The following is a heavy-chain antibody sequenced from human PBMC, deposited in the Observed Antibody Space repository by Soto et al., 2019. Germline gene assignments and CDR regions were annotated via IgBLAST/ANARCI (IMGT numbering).Heavy chain of an antibody. D-gene: IGHD3-3*01. CDR1: GLPFTSSA. V-gene: IGHV1-58*01. CDR2: IVVGSGNT. J-gene: IGHJ6*01. Sequence: WGSVKVSFKASGLPFTSSAVQWVRQARGQRLEWIGWIVVGSGNTNYSQKFQERVTITRDMSTSTAYMELSSLRSEDTAVYYCAADYRNYDFWSGYHLKSDMDVWGQGTTVTVSS. CDR3: AADYRNYDFWSGYHLKSDMDV.